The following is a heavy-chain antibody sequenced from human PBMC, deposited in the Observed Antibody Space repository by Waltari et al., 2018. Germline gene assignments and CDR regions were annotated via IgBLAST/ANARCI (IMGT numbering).Heavy chain of an antibody. CDR1: RGSISSSSDY. Sequence: QLQLQESGPGLVKPSETLSLTRTVSRGSISSSSDYWGWIRQPPGKGLEWIGSIYYTGNTYYNPSLKSQVTISVDTSKEQFSLRLKSVTAADTAVYYCARQYFGVFRDWGQGTLVTVSS. CDR3: ARQYFGVFRD. J-gene: IGHJ4*02. V-gene: IGHV4-39*01. D-gene: IGHD3-3*01. CDR2: IYYTGNT.